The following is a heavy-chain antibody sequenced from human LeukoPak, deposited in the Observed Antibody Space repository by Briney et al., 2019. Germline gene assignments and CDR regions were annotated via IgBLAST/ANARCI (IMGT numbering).Heavy chain of an antibody. J-gene: IGHJ4*02. Sequence: SETLSLTCTVSGYSISSGYYWGWIRQPPGKGLEWIGSIYHSGSTYYNPSLKSRVTISVDTSKNQFSLRLSSVTAADTAVYYCARGRPSNNDYGDCVDYWGQGTLVTVSS. CDR1: GYSISSGYY. CDR3: ARGRPSNNDYGDCVDY. D-gene: IGHD4-17*01. V-gene: IGHV4-38-2*02. CDR2: IYHSGST.